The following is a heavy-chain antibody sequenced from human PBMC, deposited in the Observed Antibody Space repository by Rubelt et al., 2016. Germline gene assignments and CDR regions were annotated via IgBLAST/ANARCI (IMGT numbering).Heavy chain of an antibody. CDR1: GGSISSSPYS. V-gene: IGHV4-39*02. Sequence: QLQLQESGPGLVRPSDTLSLTCTVSGGSISSSPYSWGWIRQPPGKGLEWIGTIYYSGSTYFNPSLGSRVTRFVDTSKSQFSLKLSSVTAADTAVYYCAREGLGKASDYWGQGTLVTVSS. J-gene: IGHJ4*02. CDR2: IYYSGST. CDR3: AREGLGKASDY. D-gene: IGHD3-16*01.